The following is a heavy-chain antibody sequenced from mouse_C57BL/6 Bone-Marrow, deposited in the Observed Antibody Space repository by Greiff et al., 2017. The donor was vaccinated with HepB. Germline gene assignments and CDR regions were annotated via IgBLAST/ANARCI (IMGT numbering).Heavy chain of an antibody. Sequence: VQLQQSGPELVKPGASVKIPCKASGYTFTDYNMDWVKQSHGKSLEWIGDINPNNGGTIYNQKFKGKATLTVDKSSSTAYMELRSLTSEDTAVYYCARFTTVVAPGYFDYWGQGTTLTVSS. CDR1: GYTFTDYN. J-gene: IGHJ2*01. CDR2: INPNNGGT. D-gene: IGHD1-1*01. CDR3: ARFTTVVAPGYFDY. V-gene: IGHV1-18*01.